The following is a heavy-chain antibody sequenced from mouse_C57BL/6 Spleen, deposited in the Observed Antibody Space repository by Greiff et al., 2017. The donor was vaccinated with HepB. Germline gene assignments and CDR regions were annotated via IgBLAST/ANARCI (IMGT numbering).Heavy chain of an antibody. D-gene: IGHD1-1*01. V-gene: IGHV1-81*01. CDR3: ARKPLHYYGSSYVDY. J-gene: IGHJ2*01. CDR2: IYPRSGNT. Sequence: VQLQQSGAELARPGASVKLSCKASGYTFTSYGISWVKQRTGQGLEWIGEIYPRSGNTYYNEKFKGKATLTADKSSSTAYMELRSLTSEDSAVYFCARKPLHYYGSSYVDYWGQGTTLTVSS. CDR1: GYTFTSYG.